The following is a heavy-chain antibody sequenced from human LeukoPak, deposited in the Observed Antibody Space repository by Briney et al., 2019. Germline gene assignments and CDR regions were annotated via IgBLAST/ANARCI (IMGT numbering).Heavy chain of an antibody. CDR3: ARASKDYVWGSYRHDY. V-gene: IGHV3-7*01. Sequence: PGGSLRLSCAASGFTFSSYWMSGVRQAPGKGLEWVANRKQDGSEKYYVDSVKGRFTISRDNAKNSLYLQMNSLRAEDTAVYYCARASKDYVWGSYRHDYWGQGTLVTVSS. D-gene: IGHD3-16*02. CDR1: GFTFSSYW. J-gene: IGHJ4*02. CDR2: RKQDGSEK.